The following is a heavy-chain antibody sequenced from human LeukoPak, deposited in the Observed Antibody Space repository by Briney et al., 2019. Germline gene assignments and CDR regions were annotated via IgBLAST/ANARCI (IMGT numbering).Heavy chain of an antibody. CDR3: ARGWVEMATITFNY. Sequence: ASVKVSCKASGYIFTDYYMHWVRQAPGQELGWMGRINPNSGGTNYAQKFQGRVTMTRDTSISTAYTELSSLRSEDTATYYCARGWVEMATITFNYWGQGTLVTVSS. CDR1: GYIFTDYY. V-gene: IGHV1/OR15-1*01. D-gene: IGHD5-24*01. CDR2: INPNSGGT. J-gene: IGHJ4*02.